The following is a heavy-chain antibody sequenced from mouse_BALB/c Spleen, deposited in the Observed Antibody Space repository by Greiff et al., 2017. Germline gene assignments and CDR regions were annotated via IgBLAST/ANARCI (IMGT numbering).Heavy chain of an antibody. CDR2: IAPGSGST. V-gene: IGHV1S41*01. Sequence: DLVKPGASVKLSCKASGYTFTSYWINWIKQRPGQGLEWIGRIAPGSGSTYYNEMFKGKATLTVDTSSSTAYIQLSSLSSEDSAVYCCARDYGSSGDYWGQGTTLTVSS. CDR1: GYTFTSYW. D-gene: IGHD1-1*01. J-gene: IGHJ2*01. CDR3: ARDYGSSGDY.